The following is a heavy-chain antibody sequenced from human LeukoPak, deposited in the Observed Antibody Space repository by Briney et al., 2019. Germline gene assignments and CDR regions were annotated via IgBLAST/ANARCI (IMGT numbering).Heavy chain of an antibody. CDR3: ARDRGGYDSDNWFDP. Sequence: EASVKVSCKASGGTFSSYTISWVRQAPGQGLEWMGRIIPIPGIANYAQKFQGRVTITADKSTSTAYMELSSLRSEDTAVYYCARDRGGYDSDNWFDPWGQGTLVTVSS. V-gene: IGHV1-69*04. CDR1: GGTFSSYT. D-gene: IGHD5-12*01. J-gene: IGHJ5*02. CDR2: IIPIPGIA.